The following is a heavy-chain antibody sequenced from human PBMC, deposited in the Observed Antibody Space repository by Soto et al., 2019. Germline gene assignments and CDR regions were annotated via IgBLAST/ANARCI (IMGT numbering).Heavy chain of an antibody. J-gene: IGHJ3*02. CDR2: ISWNSGSI. CDR3: AKDRRELLDAFDI. D-gene: IGHD1-26*01. Sequence: PEGSLRLSCAASGFTFDDYAMHWVRQAPGKGLEWVSGISWNSGSIGYADSVKGRFTISRDNAKNSLYLQMNSLRAEDTALYYCAKDRRELLDAFDIWGQGTMVTVSS. CDR1: GFTFDDYA. V-gene: IGHV3-9*01.